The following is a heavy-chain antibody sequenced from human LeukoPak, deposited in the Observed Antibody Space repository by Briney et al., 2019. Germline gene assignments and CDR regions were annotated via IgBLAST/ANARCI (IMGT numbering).Heavy chain of an antibody. Sequence: GGSLRLSCAASGFTFSDYYMGWIRQAPGKGLEWVSYISSSGSTIYYADSVKGRFTISRDNAKNSLYLQMNSLRAEDTAVYYCAELGRWLQLGYFQHWGQGTLVTVSS. J-gene: IGHJ1*01. V-gene: IGHV3-11*01. CDR2: ISSSGSTI. D-gene: IGHD5-24*01. CDR1: GFTFSDYY. CDR3: AELGRWLQLGYFQH.